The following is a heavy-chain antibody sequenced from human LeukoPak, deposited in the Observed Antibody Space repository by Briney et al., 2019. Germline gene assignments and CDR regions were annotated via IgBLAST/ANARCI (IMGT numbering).Heavy chain of an antibody. CDR2: ISGSGGST. CDR3: AKNYIDPYYDILTGYYRGFDY. Sequence: GGSLRLSCAASGFTFSSYAMIGVRRAPGKGLEWGSAISGSGGSTDYADSVKGRFTISRDNSQSTLYLQMNSVRAEDPAVYYCAKNYIDPYYDILTGYYRGFDYWGQGTLVTVSS. CDR1: GFTFSSYA. J-gene: IGHJ4*02. D-gene: IGHD3-9*01. V-gene: IGHV3-23*01.